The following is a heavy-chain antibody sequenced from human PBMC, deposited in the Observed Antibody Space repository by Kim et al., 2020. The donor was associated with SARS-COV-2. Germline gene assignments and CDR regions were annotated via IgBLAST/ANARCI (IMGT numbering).Heavy chain of an antibody. D-gene: IGHD6-13*01. CDR2: IYYSGST. V-gene: IGHV4-39*01. Sequence: SETLSLTCTVSGGSISSSSYYWGWIRQPPGKGLEWIGSIYYSGSTYYNPSLKSRVTISVDTSKNQFSLKLSSVTAADTAVYYCARHQFAHSSSWYPAFDIWGQGTMVTVSS. CDR3: ARHQFAHSSSWYPAFDI. CDR1: GGSISSSSYY. J-gene: IGHJ3*02.